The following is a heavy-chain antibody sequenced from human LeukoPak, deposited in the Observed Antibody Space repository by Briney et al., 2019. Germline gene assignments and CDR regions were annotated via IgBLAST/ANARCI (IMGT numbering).Heavy chain of an antibody. V-gene: IGHV4-34*01. CDR1: GGSFSGYY. CDR3: ARADYDSSGYYYLRY. D-gene: IGHD3-22*01. CDR2: IYYSGST. J-gene: IGHJ4*02. Sequence: SETLSLTCAVYGGSFSGYYWGWIRQPPGKGLEWIGSIYYSGSTYYNPSLKSRVTISVDTSKNQFSLKLSSVTAADTVVYYCARADYDSSGYYYLRYWGQGTLVTVSS.